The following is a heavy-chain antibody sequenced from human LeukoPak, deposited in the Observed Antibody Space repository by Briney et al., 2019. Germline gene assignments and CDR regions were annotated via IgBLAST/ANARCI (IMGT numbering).Heavy chain of an antibody. CDR3: ARTGERWLQLYFDY. J-gene: IGHJ4*02. Sequence: GGSLRLSCAASGFTFSSYAMHWVRQAPGKGLEWVAVISYDGSNKYYADSVKGRFTISRDNSKNTLYLQVNSLRAEDTAVYYCARTGERWLQLYFDYWGQGTLVTVSS. CDR1: GFTFSSYA. CDR2: ISYDGSNK. D-gene: IGHD5-24*01. V-gene: IGHV3-30-3*01.